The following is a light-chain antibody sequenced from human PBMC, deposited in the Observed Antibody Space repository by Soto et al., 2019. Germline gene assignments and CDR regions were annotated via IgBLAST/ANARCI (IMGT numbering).Light chain of an antibody. CDR2: HTS. V-gene: IGKV3-11*01. CDR3: HQRQSWPRT. CDR1: QSINSS. Sequence: IVFTQSPATLSSSPGERATLSCRASQSINSSLAWYQQKPGQAPRLLIYHTSNRATGIPARFSGSGSGTDFTLTISSLEPEDFAVYYCHQRQSWPRTFGQGTKVDIK. J-gene: IGKJ1*01.